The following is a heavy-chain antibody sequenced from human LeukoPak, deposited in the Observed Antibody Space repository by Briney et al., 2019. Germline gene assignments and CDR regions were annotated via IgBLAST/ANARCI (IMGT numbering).Heavy chain of an antibody. CDR1: GFTFDDYA. CDR3: AKDMRGSGSLGDY. D-gene: IGHD3-10*01. J-gene: IGHJ4*02. CDR2: ISWNSGSI. Sequence: GRSLRLSCAASGFTFDDYAMHWVRQAPGKGLERVSGISWNSGSIGYADSVKGRFTISRDNAKNSLYLQMNSLRAEDTALYYCAKDMRGSGSLGDYWGQGTLVTVSS. V-gene: IGHV3-9*01.